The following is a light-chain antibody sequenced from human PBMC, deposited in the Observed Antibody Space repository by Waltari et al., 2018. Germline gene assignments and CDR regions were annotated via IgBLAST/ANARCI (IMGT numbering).Light chain of an antibody. CDR3: AAWDDSLNGPV. CDR2: VNN. J-gene: IGLJ3*02. V-gene: IGLV1-44*01. Sequence: QSVLTQPPSASGTPGQRVTISCSGSSSNIGTNNVNWYQQVPGTAPQLLINVNNQRPSGVPDRVAGPKSGTSASLTSTGRQSEDEADYYCAAWDDSLNGPVFGGGTKLTVL. CDR1: SSNIGTNN.